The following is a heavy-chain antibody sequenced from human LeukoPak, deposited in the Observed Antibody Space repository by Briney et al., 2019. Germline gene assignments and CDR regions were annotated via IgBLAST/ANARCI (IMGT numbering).Heavy chain of an antibody. CDR3: ARGVKGPGYCSSTSCLEGFDY. J-gene: IGHJ4*02. Sequence: SETLSLTCTVSGGSISSGGYYWSWIRQHPGKGLEWIGYIYYSGSTYYNPSLKSRVTISVDTSKNQFSLKLSSVTAADTAVYYCARGVKGPGYCSSTSCLEGFDYWGQGTLVTVSS. V-gene: IGHV4-31*03. D-gene: IGHD2-2*01. CDR2: IYYSGST. CDR1: GGSISSGGYY.